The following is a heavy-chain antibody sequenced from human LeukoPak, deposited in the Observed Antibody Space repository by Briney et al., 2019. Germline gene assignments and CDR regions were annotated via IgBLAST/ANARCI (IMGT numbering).Heavy chain of an antibody. CDR1: DGSISSRPNS. D-gene: IGHD3-3*01. Sequence: SETLSLTCTVSDGSISSRPNSWGCIRQPPGKGLEWIGSIFYSGNTYYNPSLKSRVTISVDTSKNQFSLKVTSVTAADTAVYYCASPLLENWGQGTLVTVSS. V-gene: IGHV4-39*01. J-gene: IGHJ4*02. CDR2: IFYSGNT. CDR3: ASPLLEN.